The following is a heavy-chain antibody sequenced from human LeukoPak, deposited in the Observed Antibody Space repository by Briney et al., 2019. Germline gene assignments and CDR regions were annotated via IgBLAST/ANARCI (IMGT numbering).Heavy chain of an antibody. V-gene: IGHV4-39*07. CDR3: ASPNSSSWYLGY. CDR2: IYYSGST. J-gene: IGHJ4*02. CDR1: GGSISSSSYY. Sequence: SETLSLTCTVSGGSISSSSYYWGWIRQPPGKGLEWIGSIYYSGSTYYNPSLKSRVTISVDTSKNQFSLKLSSVTAADTAVYYCASPNSSSWYLGYWGQGTLVTVSS. D-gene: IGHD6-13*01.